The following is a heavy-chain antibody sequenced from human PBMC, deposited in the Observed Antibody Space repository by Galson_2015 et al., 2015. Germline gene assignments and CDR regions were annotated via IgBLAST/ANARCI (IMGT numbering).Heavy chain of an antibody. D-gene: IGHD2-2*01. V-gene: IGHV1-46*01. CDR2: IHPSGGSS. J-gene: IGHJ4*02. CDR3: ARPYLQGSCSSTNCYGGEDYFDY. Sequence: SVKVSCKASGYTFTSYYMHWVRQAPGQGLEWMGMIHPSGGSSSYAQNFQDRVTMTRDTSTSTVYMQLSSLRPDDTAVYYCARPYLQGSCSSTNCYGGEDYFDYWGQGTLVIVSS. CDR1: GYTFTSYY.